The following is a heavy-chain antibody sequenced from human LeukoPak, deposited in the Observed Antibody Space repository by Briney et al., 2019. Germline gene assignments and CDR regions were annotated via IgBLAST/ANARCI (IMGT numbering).Heavy chain of an antibody. CDR3: ARDKEFGLRYFET. V-gene: IGHV1-2*02. Sequence: ASVTVSCKASGYTFTGYYMHWVRQAPGQGLEWMGWINPNSGGTNYAQKFQGRVTMTRDTSISTAYMELSRLRSDDTAVYYCARDKEFGLRYFETWGQGTLVTVSS. CDR1: GYTFTGYY. D-gene: IGHD3-9*01. CDR2: INPNSGGT. J-gene: IGHJ4*02.